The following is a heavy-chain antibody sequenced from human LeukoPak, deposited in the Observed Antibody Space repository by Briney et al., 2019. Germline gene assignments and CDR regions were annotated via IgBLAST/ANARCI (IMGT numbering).Heavy chain of an antibody. J-gene: IGHJ3*02. V-gene: IGHV4-34*01. Sequence: SETLSLTCAVYGGSFSGYYWSWIRQPPGKGLEWIGEINHSGSTNYNPSLKSRVTISVDTSKNQFSLKLSSVTAADTAVYYCARQGWSGWVYAFDIWGQGTMVTVSS. CDR2: INHSGST. D-gene: IGHD3-3*01. CDR1: GGSFSGYY. CDR3: ARQGWSGWVYAFDI.